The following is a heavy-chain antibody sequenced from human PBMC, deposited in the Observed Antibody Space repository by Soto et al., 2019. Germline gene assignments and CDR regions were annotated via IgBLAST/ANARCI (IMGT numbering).Heavy chain of an antibody. J-gene: IGHJ4*02. V-gene: IGHV1-69*05. CDR1: GGTFSSYA. D-gene: IGHD6-13*01. Sequence: GASVKVSCKASGGTFSSYAISGVRQAPGQGLEWMGGIIPIFGTANYAQKFQGRVTMTTDTSTSTAYMELRSLRSDDTAVYYCARTSIVAAGTNYNYWGQGTLVTVSS. CDR3: ARTSIVAAGTNYNY. CDR2: IIPIFGTA.